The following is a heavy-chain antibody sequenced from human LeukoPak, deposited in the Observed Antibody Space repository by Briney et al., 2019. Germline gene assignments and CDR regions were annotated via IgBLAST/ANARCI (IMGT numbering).Heavy chain of an antibody. V-gene: IGHV5-51*01. CDR2: IYPGDPDT. J-gene: IGHJ4*02. CDR3: ARQGTYYYDSSGYLNFDY. Sequence: GESLKISCKGSGYSFTSYWIGWVRQMPGKGLEWMGIIYPGDPDTRYSPSFQGQVTISADKSISTAYLQWSSLKASDTAMYYCARQGTYYYDSSGYLNFDYWGQGTLVTVSS. D-gene: IGHD3-22*01. CDR1: GYSFTSYW.